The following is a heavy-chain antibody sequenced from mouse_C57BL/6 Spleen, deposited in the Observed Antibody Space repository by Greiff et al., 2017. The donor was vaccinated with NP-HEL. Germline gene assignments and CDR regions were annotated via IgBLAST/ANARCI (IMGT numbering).Heavy chain of an antibody. CDR2: IYPGDGDT. Sequence: QVQLQQSGPELVKPGASVKISCKASGYALSSSWMNWVKQRPGKALEWIGRIYPGDGDTNYNGKFKGKATLTAYKSSSTAYMQLSSLTSEDSAVYFCASDSSGSWFAYWGQGTLVTVSA. J-gene: IGHJ3*01. D-gene: IGHD3-2*02. CDR3: ASDSSGSWFAY. CDR1: GYALSSSW. V-gene: IGHV1-82*01.